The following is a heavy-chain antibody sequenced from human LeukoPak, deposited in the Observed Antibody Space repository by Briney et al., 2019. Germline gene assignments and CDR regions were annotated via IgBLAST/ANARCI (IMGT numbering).Heavy chain of an antibody. J-gene: IGHJ4*02. CDR2: IYSGGST. CDR1: GFTVSSNY. D-gene: IGHD5-18*01. Sequence: GGSLRLSCAASGFTVSSNYMSWVRQAPGKGLEWVSVIYSGGSTYYADSVKGRFTISRDNSKNTLYLQMNSLRAEDTAVYYCARGFGYSYGYPDPPDYWGQGTLVTVSS. V-gene: IGHV3-53*01. CDR3: ARGFGYSYGYPDPPDY.